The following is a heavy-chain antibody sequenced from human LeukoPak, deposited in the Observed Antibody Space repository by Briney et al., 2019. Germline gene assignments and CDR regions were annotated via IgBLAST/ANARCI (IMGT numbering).Heavy chain of an antibody. CDR1: GFTFSSYS. CDR2: ISSSSSYI. D-gene: IGHD6-19*01. CDR3: ARELSSGWSY. Sequence: PGGSLRLSCVASGFTFSSYSMNWVRQAPGKGLEWVSSISSSSSYIYYADSVKGRFTISRDNAKNSLYLQMNSLRAEDTAVYYCARELSSGWSYWGQGTLVTVSS. V-gene: IGHV3-21*01. J-gene: IGHJ4*02.